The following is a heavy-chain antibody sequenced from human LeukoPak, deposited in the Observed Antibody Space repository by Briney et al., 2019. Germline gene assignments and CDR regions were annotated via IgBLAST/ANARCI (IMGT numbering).Heavy chain of an antibody. D-gene: IGHD5-12*01. J-gene: IGHJ4*02. V-gene: IGHV1-69*05. CDR1: GGTFSSYA. Sequence: GASVKVSCKASGGTFSSYAISWVRQAPGQGLEWMGRIIPIFGTANYAQKLQGRVTITTDESTSTAYMELSSLRSEDTAVYYCARDHGYGGYAEITYYSDYWGQGTLVTVSS. CDR3: ARDHGYGGYAEITYYSDY. CDR2: IIPIFGTA.